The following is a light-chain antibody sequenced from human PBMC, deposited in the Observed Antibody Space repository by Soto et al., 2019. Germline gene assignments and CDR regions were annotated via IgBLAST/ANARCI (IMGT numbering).Light chain of an antibody. CDR3: QQYGDSPVYT. J-gene: IGKJ2*01. V-gene: IGKV3-20*01. CDR1: QTVRSNY. CDR2: GAS. Sequence: EIELTQSPGTLSLSPGERATLSCRASQTVRSNYLAWYQQKPGQAPRLLIYGASKRATGIPDRFSGSGSGTDFTLTISRLEPEDFAVYSCQQYGDSPVYTFGQGTKLEVK.